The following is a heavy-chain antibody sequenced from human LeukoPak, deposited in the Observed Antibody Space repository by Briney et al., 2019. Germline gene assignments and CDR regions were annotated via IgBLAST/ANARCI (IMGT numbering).Heavy chain of an antibody. CDR2: MPYVGRT. CDR3: AREYCSSSSCYFDY. V-gene: IGHV4-61*01. D-gene: IGHD2-2*01. J-gene: IGHJ4*02. CDR1: GASVSGSYY. Sequence: KPSETLSLTCTVFGASVSGSYYWSWIRPPPGKGLEWIGYMPYVGRTDYNPSLKSRVTISVDRSKNQFSLKVSSVTAADTADYYCAREYCSSSSCYFDYWGQGTLVTVSS.